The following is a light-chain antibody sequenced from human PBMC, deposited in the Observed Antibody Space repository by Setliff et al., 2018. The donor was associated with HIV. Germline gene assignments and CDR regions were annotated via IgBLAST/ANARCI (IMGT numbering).Light chain of an antibody. CDR2: GNS. J-gene: IGLJ3*02. Sequence: KRVTISCTGNSSNIGANYDVHWYQHFPGRAPRIAISGNSNRPSGIPERFSGSKSGTSASLDITGLQPEDEADYYCQSYDTTLSHSRVFGGGTKVTVL. CDR1: SSNIGANYD. V-gene: IGLV1-40*01. CDR3: QSYDTTLSHSRV.